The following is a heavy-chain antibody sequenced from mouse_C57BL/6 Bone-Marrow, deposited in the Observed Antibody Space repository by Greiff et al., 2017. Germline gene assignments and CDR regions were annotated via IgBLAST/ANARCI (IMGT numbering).Heavy chain of an antibody. CDR1: GYSITSGYD. J-gene: IGHJ2*01. V-gene: IGHV3-1*01. Sequence: EVKVEESGPGMVKPSQSLSLTCTVTGYSITSGYDWHWIRHFPGNKLEWMGYISYSGSTNYNPSLKSRISITHDTSKNHFFLKLNSVTTEDTATYYCAREAGTEGFDYWGQGTTLTVSS. CDR3: AREAGTEGFDY. D-gene: IGHD4-1*01. CDR2: ISYSGST.